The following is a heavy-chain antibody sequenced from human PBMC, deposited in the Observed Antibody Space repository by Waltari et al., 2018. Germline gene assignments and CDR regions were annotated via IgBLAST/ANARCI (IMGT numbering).Heavy chain of an antibody. V-gene: IGHV3-49*03. D-gene: IGHD6-19*01. CDR1: GFPFDDYA. Sequence: EVHLVQSGGGLVQPGRSLRLSCTSSGFPFDDYAMTWYRQAPGRVVEGVGLIRTKLYVAPTEYAASVEGRFTISREDSKGIAYLHLNGLKTEDTGVYYCARVLESSGFNFDSWGQGTLVTVSS. CDR3: ARVLESSGFNFDS. J-gene: IGHJ4*02. CDR2: IRTKLYVAPT.